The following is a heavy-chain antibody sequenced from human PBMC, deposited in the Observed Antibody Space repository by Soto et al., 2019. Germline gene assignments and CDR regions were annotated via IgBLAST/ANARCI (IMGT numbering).Heavy chain of an antibody. CDR3: ARVVRGPAATDFDY. CDR1: GGSISSGGYY. D-gene: IGHD2-2*01. Sequence: SDTLSLTFTVSGGSISSGGYYWSWIRQHPGKCLEWIGYIYYSGSTYYNPSLKSRVTISVDTSKNQFSLKLSSVTAADTAVYYCARVVRGPAATDFDYWGQGTLVTVSS. CDR2: IYYSGST. V-gene: IGHV4-31*03. J-gene: IGHJ4*02.